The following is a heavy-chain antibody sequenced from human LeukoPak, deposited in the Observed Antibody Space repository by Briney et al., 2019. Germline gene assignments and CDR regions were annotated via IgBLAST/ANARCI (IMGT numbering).Heavy chain of an antibody. D-gene: IGHD1-26*01. V-gene: IGHV3-9*01. CDR3: ARSGSGSSWYYFDY. CDR1: GFTFDDYA. Sequence: GGSLRLSCAASGFTFDDYAMHWVRQAPGKGLEWVSGISWNSGSIGYADSAKGRFTISRDNSKNTLYLQMNSLRAEDTAVYYCARSGSGSSWYYFDYWGQGTLVTVSS. J-gene: IGHJ4*02. CDR2: ISWNSGSI.